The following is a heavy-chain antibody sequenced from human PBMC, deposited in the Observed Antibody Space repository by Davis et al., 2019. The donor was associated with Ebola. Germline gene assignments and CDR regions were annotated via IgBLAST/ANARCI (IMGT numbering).Heavy chain of an antibody. D-gene: IGHD2-2*01. V-gene: IGHV3-48*03. CDR3: ARGSSRYCSSTSCYYYYYGMDV. CDR2: ISSSGSTI. Sequence: GESLKISCAASGFTFSSYEMNWVRQAPGKGLEWVSYISSSGSTIYYADSVKGRFTISRDNAKNSLYLQMSSLRAEDTAVYYCARGSSRYCSSTSCYYYYYGMDVWGQGTTVTVSS. J-gene: IGHJ6*02. CDR1: GFTFSSYE.